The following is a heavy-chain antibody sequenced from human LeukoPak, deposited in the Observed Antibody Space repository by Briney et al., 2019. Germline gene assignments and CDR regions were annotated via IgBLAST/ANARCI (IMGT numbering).Heavy chain of an antibody. CDR2: INPDGRST. Sequence: PGGSLRLSCAASGFPFSTYWMHWVRQAPGKGLVWVSRINPDGRSTTYAGSVKGRFTISRDNAKNTLYLQMNSLRAEDTAVYYCAPPPIAATGNWGQGTLVTVSS. V-gene: IGHV3-74*03. CDR3: APPPIAATGN. J-gene: IGHJ4*02. D-gene: IGHD6-13*01. CDR1: GFPFSTYW.